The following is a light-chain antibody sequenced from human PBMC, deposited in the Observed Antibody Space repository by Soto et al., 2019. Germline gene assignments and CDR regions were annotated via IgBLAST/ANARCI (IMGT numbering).Light chain of an antibody. CDR2: GAS. CDR3: LQCITWPPLP. V-gene: IGKV3-15*01. CDR1: QSVNTN. Sequence: EIVMTQSPATLSVSPGDRVTLSCRASQSVNTNLARYQQKPGQAPRLLIYGASIRATGIPARFSGSGAGTESSLTISSLQSEDSAIYFCLQCITWPPLPLGGGTQVELK. J-gene: IGKJ4*01.